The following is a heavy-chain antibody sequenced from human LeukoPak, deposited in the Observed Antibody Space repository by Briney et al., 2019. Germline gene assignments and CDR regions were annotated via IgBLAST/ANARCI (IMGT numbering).Heavy chain of an antibody. J-gene: IGHJ4*02. V-gene: IGHV3-23*01. D-gene: IGHD1-1*01. CDR3: AKVEGASKASVY. CDR2: ISGSGGST. Sequence: PGGYLRLSCAAAGFTFNNYAMTWVRQAPGKGLEWVSSISGSGGSTYYADSVKGRFTISRDNSKNTLYLQMYSLRAEDTAVYYCAKVEGASKASVYWGQGALVTVSS. CDR1: GFTFNNYA.